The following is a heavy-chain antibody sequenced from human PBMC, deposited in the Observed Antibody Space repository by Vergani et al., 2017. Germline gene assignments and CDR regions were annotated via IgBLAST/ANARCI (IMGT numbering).Heavy chain of an antibody. CDR3: ARDINYYGSGSYSQDGMDV. V-gene: IGHV4-34*01. CDR1: GGSFSGYY. D-gene: IGHD3-10*01. Sequence: QLQLQESGPGLVKPSKTLSLTCAVYGGSFSGYYWSWIRQPPGKGLEWIGEINHSGSTNYNPSLKSRVTISVDTSKNQFSLKLSSVTAADTAVYYCARDINYYGSGSYSQDGMDVWGQGTTVTVSS. J-gene: IGHJ6*02. CDR2: INHSGST.